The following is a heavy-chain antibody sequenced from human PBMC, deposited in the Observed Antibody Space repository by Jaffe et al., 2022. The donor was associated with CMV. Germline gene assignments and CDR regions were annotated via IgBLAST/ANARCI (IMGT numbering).Heavy chain of an antibody. D-gene: IGHD1-26*01. J-gene: IGHJ6*02. CDR3: TRGDRLPTYYYYYYGMDV. V-gene: IGHV3-49*05. CDR2: IRSKAYGGTT. Sequence: EVQLVESGGGLVKPGRSLRLSCTASGFTFGDYAMSWFRQAPGKGLEWVGFIRSKAYGGTTEYAASVKGRFTISRDDSKSIAYLQMNSLKTEDTAVYYCTRGDRLPTYYYYYYGMDVWGQGTTVTVSS. CDR1: GFTFGDYA.